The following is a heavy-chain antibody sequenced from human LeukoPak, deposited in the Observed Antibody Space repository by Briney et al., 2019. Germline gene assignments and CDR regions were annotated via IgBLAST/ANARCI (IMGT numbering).Heavy chain of an antibody. V-gene: IGHV4-34*01. CDR1: GGSFSGYY. CDR3: ARGQYSSSWNNWFDP. Sequence: PSETLSLTCAVYGGSFSGYYWSWIRQPPGKGLEWIGEISHSGSTNYNPSLKSRVTISVDTSKNQFSLKLSSVTAADTAVYYCARGQYSSSWNNWFDPWGQGTLVTVSS. J-gene: IGHJ5*02. D-gene: IGHD6-13*01. CDR2: ISHSGST.